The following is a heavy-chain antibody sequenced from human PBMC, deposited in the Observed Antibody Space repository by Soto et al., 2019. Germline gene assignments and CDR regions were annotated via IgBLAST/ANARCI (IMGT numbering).Heavy chain of an antibody. CDR2: FDPEDGET. V-gene: IGHV1-24*01. CDR1: GYSITELS. D-gene: IGHD6-19*01. CDR3: ATDNGTGYSSGSTGGLDY. J-gene: IGHJ4*02. Sequence: ASVKVSCKVSGYSITELSMHWVRQAPGKGLEWMGGFDPEDGETIYAQKFQGRVTMTEDTSTDTAYMELSSLRSEDTAVYYCATDNGTGYSSGSTGGLDYWGQGTLVTVPS.